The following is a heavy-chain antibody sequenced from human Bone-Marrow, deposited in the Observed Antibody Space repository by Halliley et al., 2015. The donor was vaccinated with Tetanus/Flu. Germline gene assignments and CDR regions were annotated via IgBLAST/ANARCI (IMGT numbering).Heavy chain of an antibody. J-gene: IGHJ4*02. CDR1: GFIFSNYN. Sequence: SLRFSCAASGFIFSNYNMLWVRQAPGKGLEWVSAITSGSSYIYYSDSVRGRFSITRDDAENSLFLQMNSLRGEDSAVYYCARDPRGPNSRGYYGYFDYWGQGTLVTVSS. CDR3: ARDPRGPNSRGYYGYFDY. V-gene: IGHV3-21*01. D-gene: IGHD3-22*01. CDR2: ITSGSSYI.